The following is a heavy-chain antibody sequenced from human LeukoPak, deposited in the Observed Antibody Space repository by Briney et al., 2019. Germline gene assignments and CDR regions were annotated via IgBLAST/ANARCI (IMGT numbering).Heavy chain of an antibody. V-gene: IGHV4-59*01. Sequence: PSETLPLTCTVSGGSISSYYWSWIRQPPGKGLEWIGYIYYSGSTNYNPSLKSRVTISVDTSKNQFSLKLSSVTAADTAVYYCARDPGAAAGTNYFDYWGQGTLVTVSS. D-gene: IGHD6-13*01. J-gene: IGHJ4*02. CDR3: ARDPGAAAGTNYFDY. CDR2: IYYSGST. CDR1: GGSISSYY.